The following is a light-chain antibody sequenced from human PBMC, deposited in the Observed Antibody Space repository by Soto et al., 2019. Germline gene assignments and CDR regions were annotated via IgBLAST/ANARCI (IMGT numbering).Light chain of an antibody. V-gene: IGKV3D-15*01. CDR1: QSVSSN. CDR2: GAS. Sequence: EIVMTQSPATLSLSPGERATLSCRASQSVSSNLAWYQQKLGQAPRLLIYGASTRATGIPARFSGSGSGTDFSLTISRLEPEDFAVYYCQQYTNSPRTFGQGTRLEIK. J-gene: IGKJ5*01. CDR3: QQYTNSPRT.